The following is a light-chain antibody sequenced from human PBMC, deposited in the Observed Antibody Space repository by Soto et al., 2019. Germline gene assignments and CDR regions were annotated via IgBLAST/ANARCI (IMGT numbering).Light chain of an antibody. CDR2: AAS. CDR3: QQYGGSPFT. Sequence: ELVLTQSPGTLSFSPGERATLSCRASQCVSVNSLAWYQQKGGQAPRLLIYAASTRATGVPDRFSGTGSGTDFALTISRLETDDSAVYYCQQYGGSPFTFGPGTKVDIK. CDR1: QCVSVNS. V-gene: IGKV3-20*01. J-gene: IGKJ3*01.